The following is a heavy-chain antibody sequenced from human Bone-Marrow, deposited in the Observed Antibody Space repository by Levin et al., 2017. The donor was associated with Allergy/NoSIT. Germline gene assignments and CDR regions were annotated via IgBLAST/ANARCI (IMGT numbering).Heavy chain of an antibody. CDR3: ARGDIVVVPAASIGFDY. CDR1: GFTVSSNY. J-gene: IGHJ4*02. V-gene: IGHV3-53*01. CDR2: IYSGGST. D-gene: IGHD2-2*01. Sequence: PGGSLRLSCAASGFTVSSNYMSWVRQAPGKGLEWVSVIYSGGSTYYADSVKGRFTISRDNSKNTLYLQMNSLRAEDTAVYYCARGDIVVVPAASIGFDYWGQGTLVTVSS.